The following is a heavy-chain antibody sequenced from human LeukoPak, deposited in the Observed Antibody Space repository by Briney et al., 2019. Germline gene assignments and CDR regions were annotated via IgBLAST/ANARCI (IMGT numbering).Heavy chain of an antibody. CDR2: IFYSGST. D-gene: IGHD3-3*01. CDR3: ARGRGLEWLPQLFDY. Sequence: SETLSLTCTVSGGSISTSNYYWGWIRQPPGKGLEWIGNIFYSGSTYYNPSLKSRVTISVDTSKKQFSLKLSSVTAADTAVYYCARGRGLEWLPQLFDYWGQGTLVTVSS. CDR1: GGSISTSNYY. V-gene: IGHV4-39*01. J-gene: IGHJ4*02.